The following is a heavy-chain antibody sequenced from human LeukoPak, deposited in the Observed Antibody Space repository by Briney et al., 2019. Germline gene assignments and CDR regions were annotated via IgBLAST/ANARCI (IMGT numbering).Heavy chain of an antibody. CDR3: AREGLEYSSSEGGYYGMDV. V-gene: IGHV6-1*01. CDR2: TYYRSKWYN. D-gene: IGHD6-6*01. Sequence: SQTLSLTCAISGDSVSSNSAAWNWIRQSPSRGLEWLGRTYYRSKWYNDYAVSVKSRITINPDTSKNQFSLQLNSVSPEDTAVYYCAREGLEYSSSEGGYYGMDVWGQGTTVTVSS. CDR1: GDSVSSNSAA. J-gene: IGHJ6*02.